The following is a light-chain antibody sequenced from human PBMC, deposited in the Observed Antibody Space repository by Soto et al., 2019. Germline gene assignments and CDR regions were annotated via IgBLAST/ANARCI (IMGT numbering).Light chain of an antibody. J-gene: IGKJ4*01. CDR1: QSVSSN. V-gene: IGKV3-15*01. Sequence: EIVMTQSPATLSVSPGERATLSCRASQSVSSNLAWYQQKPGQAPRLLIYGASTRATGIPARFSGSVSGTDFTLTISGLEPEDFAVYYCQQRSNWLTFGGGTKVDIK. CDR2: GAS. CDR3: QQRSNWLT.